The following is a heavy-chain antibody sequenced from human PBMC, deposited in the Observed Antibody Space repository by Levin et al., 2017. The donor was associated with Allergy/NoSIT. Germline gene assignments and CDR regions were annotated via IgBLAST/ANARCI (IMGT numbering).Heavy chain of an antibody. CDR3: ARTRLRPYNWFDP. CDR2: ISGSCSNI. Sequence: GESLKISCAASGFTFSSYSMNWVRQAPGKGLEWVSCISGSCSNIYYGDSVKGRFTISRDNAKNSLYLQMNSLRAEDTAVYYCARTRLRPYNWFDPWGQGTLVTVSS. CDR1: GFTFSSYS. J-gene: IGHJ5*02. D-gene: IGHD5-12*01. V-gene: IGHV3-21*01.